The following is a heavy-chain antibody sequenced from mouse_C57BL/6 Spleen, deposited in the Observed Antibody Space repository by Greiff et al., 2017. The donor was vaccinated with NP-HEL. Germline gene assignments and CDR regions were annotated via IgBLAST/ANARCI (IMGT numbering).Heavy chain of an antibody. Sequence: QVTLKVSGPGILQSSQPLSLTCSFSGFSLSTSGMGVSWIRQPSGKGLEWLAHIYWDDDKRYNPSLKRRLTTSKDTSRNQVFLKITSVDPSDTATYYCARFYDYDVGYYAMDYWGQRASVTVSS. CDR2: IYWDDDK. D-gene: IGHD2-4*01. CDR1: GFSLSTSGMG. J-gene: IGHJ4*01. V-gene: IGHV8-12*01. CDR3: ARFYDYDVGYYAMDY.